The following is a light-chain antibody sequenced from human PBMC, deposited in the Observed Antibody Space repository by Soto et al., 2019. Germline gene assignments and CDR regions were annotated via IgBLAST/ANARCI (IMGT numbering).Light chain of an antibody. J-gene: IGLJ1*01. CDR2: GNS. CDR3: QSYDSSLSGHYV. CDR1: SSNIGAGYD. Sequence: QSVLTQPPSVSGAPGQRVTISCTGSSSNIGAGYDVHWYQQLPGTAPKLLIYGNSNRPSGVPHRFSGSKSGTSASLAITGLQAEDEADYYCQSYDSSLSGHYVFGTGTKLTVL. V-gene: IGLV1-40*01.